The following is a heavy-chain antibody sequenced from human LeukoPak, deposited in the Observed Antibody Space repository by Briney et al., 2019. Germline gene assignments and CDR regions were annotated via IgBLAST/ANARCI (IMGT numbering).Heavy chain of an antibody. V-gene: IGHV1-18*01. J-gene: IGHJ5*02. CDR3: ARIDPLRYFDWTNWFDP. CDR2: ISAYNGNT. CDR1: GYTFTNYG. Sequence: GASVKVSCKASGYTFTNYGISWVRQAPGQGLEWMGWISAYNGNTNYAQKLQGRVTMTTDTSTSTAYMELRSLRSDDTAVYYCARIDPLRYFDWTNWFDPWGQGTLVTVSS. D-gene: IGHD3-9*01.